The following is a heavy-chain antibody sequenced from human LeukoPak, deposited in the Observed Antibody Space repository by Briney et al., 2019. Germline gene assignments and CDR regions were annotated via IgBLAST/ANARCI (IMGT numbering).Heavy chain of an antibody. Sequence: KTGGSLRLSCAASGFTLSSYHFHWVRQAPGKGLEWVSTISSDSSTFKYYAHSVQGRFTISRDNAQNSLYLQMNSLRAEDTAVYYCARGTNWSPLDFDYWGQGSLVTVSS. CDR1: GFTLSSYH. CDR2: ISSDSSTFK. V-gene: IGHV3-21*04. D-gene: IGHD1-20*01. J-gene: IGHJ4*02. CDR3: ARGTNWSPLDFDY.